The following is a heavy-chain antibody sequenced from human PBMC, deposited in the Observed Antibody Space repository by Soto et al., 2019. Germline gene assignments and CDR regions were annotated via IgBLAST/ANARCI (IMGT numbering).Heavy chain of an antibody. CDR3: ARVSADVPE. D-gene: IGHD6-6*01. J-gene: IGHJ4*02. V-gene: IGHV1-2*02. CDR2: IDPKSGGT. Sequence: QLVQSGAEVKKPGASVRVSCKTSGPTFIAYYIHWVRQAPGQGLEWMGWIDPKSGGTTYEQKFLGRVTMTRDTSINSAYMDLNSLKSDDTAVYYCARVSADVPEWGQGTLITVSS. CDR1: GPTFIAYY.